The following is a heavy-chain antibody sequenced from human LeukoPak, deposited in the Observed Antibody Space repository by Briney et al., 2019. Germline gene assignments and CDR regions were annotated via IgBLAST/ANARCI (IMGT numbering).Heavy chain of an antibody. CDR1: GFTFSSYG. J-gene: IGHJ6*03. CDR3: ARRVGITMIVVVHSHYYYMDV. V-gene: IGHV3-21*01. CDR2: ISSSSSYI. D-gene: IGHD3-22*01. Sequence: GGSLRLSCAASGFTFSSYGMNCVRQAPGKGLEWVSSISSSSSYIYYADSVKGRFTISRDNAKNSLYLQMNSLRAEDTAVYYCARRVGITMIVVVHSHYYYMDVWGKGTTVTVSS.